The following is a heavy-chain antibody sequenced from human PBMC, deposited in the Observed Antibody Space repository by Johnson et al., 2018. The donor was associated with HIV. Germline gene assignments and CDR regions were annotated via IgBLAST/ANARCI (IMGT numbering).Heavy chain of an antibody. J-gene: IGHJ3*02. CDR1: GFTFSGSA. CDR3: ARDRAEAYYYDSSGRKSGFDI. V-gene: IGHV3-73*01. D-gene: IGHD3-22*01. CDR2: IRSKGVTYAT. Sequence: VQLVESGGGLVQPGGSLKLACAASGFTFSGSALHWVRQASGKGLEWIGHIRSKGVTYATAYAASVKGRFTISRDDSQNTAYLQMNSLRAEDTAVYYCARDRAEAYYYDSSGRKSGFDIWGQGTMVTVSS.